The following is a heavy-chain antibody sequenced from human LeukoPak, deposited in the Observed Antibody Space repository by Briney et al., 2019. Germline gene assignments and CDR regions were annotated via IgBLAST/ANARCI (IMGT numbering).Heavy chain of an antibody. V-gene: IGHV4-59*08. J-gene: IGHJ4*02. Sequence: SETLSLTCTVSGGSISSYYWSWIRQPPGKGLEWIGYIYYSGGTNYNPPLKSRVTISVDTSKNQFSLKLSSVTAADTAVYYCARGGGQFDYWGQGTLVTVSS. CDR1: GGSISSYY. CDR2: IYYSGGT. D-gene: IGHD3-16*01. CDR3: ARGGGQFDY.